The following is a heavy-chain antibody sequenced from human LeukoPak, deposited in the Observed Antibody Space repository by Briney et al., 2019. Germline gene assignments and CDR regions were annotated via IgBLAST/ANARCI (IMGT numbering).Heavy chain of an antibody. V-gene: IGHV3-7*01. CDR3: ARGRYSSRSGGYYFDI. CDR2: IKKDGIEK. Sequence: GGSLRLSCVVSGFTLSSDWMSWVRQAPGKGLEWVANIKKDGIEKYYVESVKGRFTISRDNAKNSLSLQMNSLRAEDTAVYYCARGRYSSRSGGYYFDIWGQGTPVTVSS. J-gene: IGHJ4*02. D-gene: IGHD2-2*01. CDR1: GFTLSSDW.